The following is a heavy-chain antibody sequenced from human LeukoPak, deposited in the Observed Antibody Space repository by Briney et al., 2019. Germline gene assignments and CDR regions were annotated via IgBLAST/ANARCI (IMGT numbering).Heavy chain of an antibody. V-gene: IGHV3-21*01. J-gene: IGHJ3*02. Sequence: GGSLRLSCAASGFTFSSYSMNWVRQAPGKGLEWVSSISSGSTYMYYADSVKGRFSISRDNAQNSMYLQMNSLRAEDTAVYYCGRVGGRSKAAKGDAFDIWGQGTMVVVSS. CDR3: GRVGGRSKAAKGDAFDI. CDR1: GFTFSSYS. CDR2: ISSGSTYM. D-gene: IGHD6-6*01.